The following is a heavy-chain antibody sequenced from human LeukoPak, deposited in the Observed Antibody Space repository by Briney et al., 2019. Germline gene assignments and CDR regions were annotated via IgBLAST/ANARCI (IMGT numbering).Heavy chain of an antibody. V-gene: IGHV3-23*01. CDR3: AKDPPGGYPPYYSDY. D-gene: IGHD5-18*01. CDR1: GIIFSSYA. Sequence: GGSLRLSCAVAGIIFSSYAMSWVRQAPGKGLEWVSSISGSGGRTNYADSVKGRFTISRDNSKNMLYLQMNNLRAEDTAIYYCAKDPPGGYPPYYSDYWGQGTLVTVSS. J-gene: IGHJ4*02. CDR2: ISGSGGRT.